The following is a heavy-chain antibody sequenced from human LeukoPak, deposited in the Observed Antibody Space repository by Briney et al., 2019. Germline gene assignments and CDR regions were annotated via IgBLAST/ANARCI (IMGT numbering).Heavy chain of an antibody. D-gene: IGHD3-3*01. CDR1: GFTFTSSA. J-gene: IGHJ3*02. V-gene: IGHV1-58*02. CDR2: IVVGSGNT. CDR3: AADLSAYYDFWSGEYAFYI. Sequence: ASVKVSCKASGFTFTSSAMQWVRQARGQRLEWIGWIVVGSGNTNYAQKFQERVTITRDMSTSTAYMELSSLRSEDTAVYYCAADLSAYYDFWSGEYAFYIWGQGTMVTLSS.